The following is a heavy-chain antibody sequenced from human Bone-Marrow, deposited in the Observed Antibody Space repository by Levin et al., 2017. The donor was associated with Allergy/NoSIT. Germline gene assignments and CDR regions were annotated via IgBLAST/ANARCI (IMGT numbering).Heavy chain of an antibody. J-gene: IGHJ3*02. Sequence: GGSLRLSCAASGFTFSDYYMSWIRQAPGKGLEWVSYISSSGSTIFYADSVKGRFTISRDNAENSLYLQMNRLRAEDTAVYYCARIPMVRGVMVDAFDIWGQGTMVTVSS. CDR2: ISSSGSTI. CDR1: GFTFSDYY. CDR3: ARIPMVRGVMVDAFDI. V-gene: IGHV3-11*01. D-gene: IGHD3-10*01.